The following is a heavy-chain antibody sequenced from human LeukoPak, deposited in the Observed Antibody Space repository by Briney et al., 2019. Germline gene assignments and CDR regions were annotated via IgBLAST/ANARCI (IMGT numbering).Heavy chain of an antibody. CDR1: GYSFTGYY. J-gene: IGHJ4*02. CDR2: INLNSGGT. V-gene: IGHV1-2*02. D-gene: IGHD6-13*01. CDR3: APSSSEGPYYFDY. Sequence: GASVKVSCKTSGYSFTGYYMHWVRQAPGQGLEWMGWINLNSGGTNYAQKFQDRVTMTRDTSITTAYMELSRLRFDDTAVYFCAPSSSEGPYYFDYWGQGTLVTVSS.